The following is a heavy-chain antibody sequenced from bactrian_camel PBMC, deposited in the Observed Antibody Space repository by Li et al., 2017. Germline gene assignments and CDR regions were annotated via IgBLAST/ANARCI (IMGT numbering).Heavy chain of an antibody. V-gene: IGHV3S55*01. CDR1: RFTFLSHN. D-gene: IGHD1*01. Sequence: HVQLVESGGGSVQAGGSLTLSCAASRFTFLSHNMGWFRQAPGKEREGVAAIRIDGSTIYADSVKGRFTISTDNAKRILYLQMNSLEPEDTAMYYCAAGEGCLCLQGLLVSGARGPRSPSP. J-gene: IGHJ6*01. CDR3: AAGEGCLCLQGLLVS. CDR2: IRIDGST.